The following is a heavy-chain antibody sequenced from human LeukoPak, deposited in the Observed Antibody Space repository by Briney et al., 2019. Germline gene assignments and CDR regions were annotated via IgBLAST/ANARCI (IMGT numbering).Heavy chain of an antibody. J-gene: IGHJ4*02. CDR3: ARGGRYDSYIDY. Sequence: SETLSLTRAVYGGSFSGYYWSWIRQPPGKGLEWIGEINHSGSTNYNPSLKSRVTISVDTSKNQFSLKLSSVTAADTAVYYCARGGRYDSYIDYWGQGTLVTVSS. D-gene: IGHD1-26*01. V-gene: IGHV4-34*01. CDR2: INHSGST. CDR1: GGSFSGYY.